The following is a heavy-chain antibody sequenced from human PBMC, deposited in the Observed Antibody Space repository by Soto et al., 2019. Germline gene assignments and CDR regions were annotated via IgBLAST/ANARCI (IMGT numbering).Heavy chain of an antibody. CDR3: ARDLLELRENY. CDR2: MNPNSGNT. CDR1: GYTFTSYG. Sequence: GASVKVSCKASGYTFTSYGINWVRQATGQGLEWMGWMNPNSGNTGYAQKFQGRVTMTRNTSISTAYMELSSLRSEDTAVYYCARDLLELRENYWGQGNLVTVSS. J-gene: IGHJ4*02. D-gene: IGHD1-7*01. V-gene: IGHV1-8*01.